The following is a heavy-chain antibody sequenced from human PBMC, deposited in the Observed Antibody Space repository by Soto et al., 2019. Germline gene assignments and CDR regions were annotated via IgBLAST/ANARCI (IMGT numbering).Heavy chain of an antibody. Sequence: SVKVSCKASGGTFSSYAISWVRQAPGQGLGWMGGIIPIFGTANYAQKFQGRVTITADESTRTAYMELSSLRSEDTAVYYCATEGYSSSWYQGYNWFDPWGQGTLVTVSS. CDR3: ATEGYSSSWYQGYNWFDP. D-gene: IGHD6-13*01. CDR2: IIPIFGTA. CDR1: GGTFSSYA. J-gene: IGHJ5*02. V-gene: IGHV1-69*13.